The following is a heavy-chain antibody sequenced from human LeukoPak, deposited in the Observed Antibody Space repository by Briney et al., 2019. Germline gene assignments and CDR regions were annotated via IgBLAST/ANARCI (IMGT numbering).Heavy chain of an antibody. V-gene: IGHV3-7*01. Sequence: GGSLRLPXAGSGFIFRDYWLTWVRQAPGKGLQWVANINPDGSDKHYVDSLKGRFTIFRDNAKNLLFLQMNSLRVEDTAVYYCAGPPQAGPFDYWGQGTLVTVSS. J-gene: IGHJ4*02. CDR2: INPDGSDK. D-gene: IGHD6-19*01. CDR1: GFIFRDYW. CDR3: AGPPQAGPFDY.